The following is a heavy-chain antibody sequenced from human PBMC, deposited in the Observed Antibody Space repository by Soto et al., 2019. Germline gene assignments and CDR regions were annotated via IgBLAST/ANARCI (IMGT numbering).Heavy chain of an antibody. CDR2: ISWNSGSI. Sequence: GGSLRLSCAASGFTFDDYAMHWVRQAPGKGLEWVSGISWNSGSIGYADSVKGRFTISRDNAKNSLYLQMNSLRAEDTALYYCAKAKDCSSTSCYTFDYWGQGTLVTVSS. D-gene: IGHD2-2*02. V-gene: IGHV3-9*01. CDR1: GFTFDDYA. J-gene: IGHJ4*02. CDR3: AKAKDCSSTSCYTFDY.